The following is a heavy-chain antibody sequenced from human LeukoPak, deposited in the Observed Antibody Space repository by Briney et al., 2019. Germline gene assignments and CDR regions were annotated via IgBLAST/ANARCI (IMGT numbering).Heavy chain of an antibody. Sequence: SVKVSCKASGGTFSSYAISWVRQAPGQGLEWMGGIIPIFGTANYARKFQGRVTITADESTSTAYMELSSLRSEDTAVYYCARAGTMVRGVIFSGYYFDYWGQGTLVTVSS. V-gene: IGHV1-69*13. D-gene: IGHD3-10*01. J-gene: IGHJ4*02. CDR2: IIPIFGTA. CDR3: ARAGTMVRGVIFSGYYFDY. CDR1: GGTFSSYA.